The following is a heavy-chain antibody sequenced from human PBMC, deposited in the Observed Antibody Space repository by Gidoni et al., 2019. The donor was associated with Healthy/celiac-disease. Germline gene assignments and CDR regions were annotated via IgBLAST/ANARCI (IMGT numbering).Heavy chain of an antibody. V-gene: IGHV4-61*02. CDR3: ARDSVDTAIYYYYGMDV. CDR1: GGSISSGSYY. J-gene: IGHJ6*02. CDR2: IYTSGST. Sequence: QVQLQESGPGLVKPSQTLSHTCTVSGGSISSGSYYWSWIRQPAGKGLEWIGRIYTSGSTNYNPALKSRVTISVDTSKNQFSLKLSSVTAADTAVYYCARDSVDTAIYYYYGMDVWGQGTTVTVSS. D-gene: IGHD5-18*01.